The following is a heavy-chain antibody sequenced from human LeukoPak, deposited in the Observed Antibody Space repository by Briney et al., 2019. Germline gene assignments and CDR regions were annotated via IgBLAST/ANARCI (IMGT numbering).Heavy chain of an antibody. CDR1: GYTFTGYY. J-gene: IGHJ6*03. V-gene: IGHV1-2*02. CDR2: INPNSGGT. CDR3: ARGANYYYYMDV. Sequence: ASVKVSCKASGYTFTGYYMHWVRQAPGQGLEWMGWINPNSGGTNYAQKFQGRVTMTRDTTISTAYMELSRLRSDDTAVYYCARGANYYYYMDVWGKGTTVTVSS.